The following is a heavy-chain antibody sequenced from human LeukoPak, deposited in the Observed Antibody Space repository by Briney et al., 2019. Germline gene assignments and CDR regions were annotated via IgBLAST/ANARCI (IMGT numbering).Heavy chain of an antibody. CDR1: GFTFSSYG. J-gene: IGHJ6*03. CDR2: IWYDGSNN. CDR3: AKDLNYYYMGV. V-gene: IGHV3-33*06. Sequence: GGSLRLSCAASGFTFSSYGMHWVRQAPGKGLEWVAVIWYDGSNNYYADSVKGRFTISRDNSKNTLYLQMNSLRAEDTALYYCAKDLNYYYMGVWGKGTTVTVSS.